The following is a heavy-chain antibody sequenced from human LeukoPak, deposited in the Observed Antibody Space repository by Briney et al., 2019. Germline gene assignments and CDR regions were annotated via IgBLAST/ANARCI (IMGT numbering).Heavy chain of an antibody. CDR1: GGTFSSYA. CDR3: ARAGDRIVGATYWGFDY. D-gene: IGHD1-26*01. CDR2: IIPIFGTA. J-gene: IGHJ4*02. Sequence: SVKVSCKASGGTFSSYAISWVRQAPGQGLEWMGGIIPIFGTANYAQKFQGRVTITADESTSTAYMELSSLRSEDTAVYYCARAGDRIVGATYWGFDYWGQGTLVTVSP. V-gene: IGHV1-69*01.